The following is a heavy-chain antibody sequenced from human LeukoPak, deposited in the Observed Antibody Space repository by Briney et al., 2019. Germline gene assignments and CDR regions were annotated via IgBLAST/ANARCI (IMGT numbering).Heavy chain of an antibody. V-gene: IGHV1-46*01. CDR3: ARGEGIVVVPAAKRD. CDR2: INPSGGST. Sequence: ASVKVSCKASGYTFTSYYMHWVRQAPGQGLEWMGIINPSGGSTSYAQKFQGRVTMTRDTSTSTVYMELSSLRSEDTAVYYCARGEGIVVVPAAKRDWGQGTLVTVSS. D-gene: IGHD2-2*01. CDR1: GYTFTSYY. J-gene: IGHJ4*02.